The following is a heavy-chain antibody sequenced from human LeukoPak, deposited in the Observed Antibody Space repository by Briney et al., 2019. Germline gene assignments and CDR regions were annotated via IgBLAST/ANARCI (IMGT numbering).Heavy chain of an antibody. CDR3: ARVGIALTSPFDY. V-gene: IGHV3-11*01. D-gene: IGHD1-1*01. CDR2: MSSRGYPT. J-gene: IGHJ4*02. Sequence: GGSLRLSCLASGFTFSDYYISWVRQAPGKGLEWISYMSSRGYPTYYAESVKGRFTISRDNAKNTLYLQMHNLRADDTAVYFCARVGIALTSPFDYWGLGTLVAVSS. CDR1: GFTFSDYY.